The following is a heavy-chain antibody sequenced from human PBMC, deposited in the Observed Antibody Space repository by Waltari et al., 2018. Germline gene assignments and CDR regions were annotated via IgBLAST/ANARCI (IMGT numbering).Heavy chain of an antibody. CDR2: IYYTGRT. CDR1: GGSISGFY. Sequence: QVQLQESGPSLLKPSDTLSLICTVSGGSISGFYWSWVRQPPGKGLDWIGYIYYTGRTNFNPSLKSRVTMSVDTSKNQFFLKLSSVTAADTAFYYCARGGGGDWEWFDPWGQGTLVTVSS. D-gene: IGHD2-21*02. V-gene: IGHV4-59*01. J-gene: IGHJ5*02. CDR3: ARGGGGDWEWFDP.